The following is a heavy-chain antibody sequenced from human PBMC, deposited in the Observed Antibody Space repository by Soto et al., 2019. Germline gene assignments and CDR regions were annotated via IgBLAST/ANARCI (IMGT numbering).Heavy chain of an antibody. J-gene: IGHJ6*02. V-gene: IGHV3-21*04. Sequence: PEGALRLSCAASGFTFSANTMNWVRQAPGKGLQWVSSISSRSDYKYYAASVRGRFTISSDDVKNSLSLQVNSLRAENTALYYCARAAFTINGEYYYATDVWGHGTTVTVSS. CDR3: ARAAFTINGEYYYATDV. D-gene: IGHD4-17*01. CDR1: GFTFSANT. CDR2: ISSRSDYK.